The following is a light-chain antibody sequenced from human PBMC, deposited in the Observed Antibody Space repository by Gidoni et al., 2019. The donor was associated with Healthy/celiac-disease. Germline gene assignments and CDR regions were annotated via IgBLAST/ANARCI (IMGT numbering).Light chain of an antibody. CDR2: AAS. CDR3: QQLNSYPFLT. J-gene: IGKJ4*01. CDR1: QGISSY. Sequence: IHFTMTPSPLSASAGDRVTITCRASQGISSYLAWYQQKPGKAPKLLIYAASTLQRGVPSRFSGSGSGTEFTLTISSLQPEDFATYYCQQLNSYPFLTFGGGTKVEIK. V-gene: IGKV1-9*01.